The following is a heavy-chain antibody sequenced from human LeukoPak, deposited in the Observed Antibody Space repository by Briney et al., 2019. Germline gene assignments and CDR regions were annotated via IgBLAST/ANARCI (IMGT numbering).Heavy chain of an antibody. V-gene: IGHV3-64*01. CDR3: ARVPGAIFGVADY. D-gene: IGHD3-3*01. Sequence: GGSLRLSCAASGFTFSSYAMHWVRQAPGKGLEYVSAISSNGGSTYYANSVKGGFTISRDNSKNTLYLQMGSLRAEDMAVYYCARVPGAIFGVADYWGQGTLVTVSS. J-gene: IGHJ4*02. CDR2: ISSNGGST. CDR1: GFTFSSYA.